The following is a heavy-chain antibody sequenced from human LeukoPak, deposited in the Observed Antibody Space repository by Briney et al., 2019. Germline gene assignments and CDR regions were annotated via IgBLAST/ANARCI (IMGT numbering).Heavy chain of an antibody. Sequence: GSLRLSCAASGCSFSSYWMSWIRQAPGKGLEWVATIKLDGSAKYNVDSKNGRFTISNDNAKNFLLHQMTSLTADSTAYYYCVRVAAAGIYYYYYMDVWGKGTTVTVSS. CDR1: GCSFSSYW. J-gene: IGHJ6*03. CDR2: IKLDGSAK. CDR3: VRVAAAGIYYYYYMDV. D-gene: IGHD6-13*01. V-gene: IGHV3-7*01.